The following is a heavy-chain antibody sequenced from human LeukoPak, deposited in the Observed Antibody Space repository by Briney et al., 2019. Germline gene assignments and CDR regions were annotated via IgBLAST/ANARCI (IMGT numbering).Heavy chain of an antibody. V-gene: IGHV3-23*01. J-gene: IGHJ4*02. CDR1: GFTFSSYA. Sequence: PGGSLRLSCAASGFTFSSYAMSWVRQAPGKGLEWVSTLSGSGGSTYYADSVKGRFTISRDNSKNTLYLQMNSLRAEDTAVYYCAKDLLSYFDYWGQGTLVTVSS. CDR2: LSGSGGST. D-gene: IGHD2-21*01. CDR3: AKDLLSYFDY.